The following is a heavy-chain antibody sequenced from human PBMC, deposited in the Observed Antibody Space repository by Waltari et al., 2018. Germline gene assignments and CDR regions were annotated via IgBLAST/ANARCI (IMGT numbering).Heavy chain of an antibody. D-gene: IGHD6-6*01. CDR2: ISGSGRDI. CDR3: VKREAGSSTSYLFMDV. V-gene: IGHV3-23*01. Sequence: EVQLLESGGGLVQPGGSLRLSCAASGFTFSRHSMTWVRQAPGRGLEWVSTISGSGRDIAYADSVKGRFTISRDNSKNTLYLQMNSLRAEDTGVYYCVKREAGSSTSYLFMDVWGKGTTVTFSS. CDR1: GFTFSRHS. J-gene: IGHJ6*03.